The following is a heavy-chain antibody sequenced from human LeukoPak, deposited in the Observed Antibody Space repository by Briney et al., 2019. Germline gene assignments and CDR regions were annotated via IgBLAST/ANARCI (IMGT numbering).Heavy chain of an antibody. D-gene: IGHD1-26*01. CDR2: IYPGDSDT. J-gene: IGHJ4*02. V-gene: IGHV5-51*01. CDR1: GYSFTAYW. Sequence: GESLKISCKGSGYSFTAYWIAWVRQMPGKGLGLMGIIYPGDSDTRYSPSFQGQVTISADKSISTAYLQWSSLEASDTAIYFCATPIVGATGFDYWGQGTLVTVSS. CDR3: ATPIVGATGFDY.